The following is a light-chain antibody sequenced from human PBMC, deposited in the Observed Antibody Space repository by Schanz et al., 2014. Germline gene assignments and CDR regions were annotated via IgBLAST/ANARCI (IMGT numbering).Light chain of an antibody. CDR1: QGVSSY. CDR3: QQYGTSPGT. Sequence: EIVMTQSPATLSVSPGERATLSCRASQGVSSYLAWYQQKPGQAPSLLIYAASSRATGIPDRFSGSGSGTDFTLTISRLEPEDFAVYYCQQYGTSPGTFGQGTKLEIK. V-gene: IGKV3-20*01. CDR2: AAS. J-gene: IGKJ2*01.